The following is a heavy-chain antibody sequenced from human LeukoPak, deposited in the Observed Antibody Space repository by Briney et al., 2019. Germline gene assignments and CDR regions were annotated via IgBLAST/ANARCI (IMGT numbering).Heavy chain of an antibody. V-gene: IGHV4-59*11. CDR2: IYYTGST. CDR3: ARDFYGATAFDI. J-gene: IGHJ3*02. Sequence: SETLSLTCTVSGVSISSHYWSWIRQSPGKRLEWIGNIYYTGSTNYNPSLQSRVAISIDTSKNQFPLTLNSVTAADAAVYYCARDFYGATAFDIWGQGTMVTVSS. CDR1: GVSISSHY. D-gene: IGHD1-26*01.